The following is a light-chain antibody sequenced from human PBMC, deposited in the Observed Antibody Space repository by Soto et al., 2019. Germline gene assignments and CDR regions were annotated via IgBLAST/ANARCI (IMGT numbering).Light chain of an antibody. Sequence: QSVLTQPRSVSGSPGQSVTISCTGTSSDVAIYNYISWYQQHPGEAPKLMIHDVSERPSGVPDRFSGSKSGNTASLTISGLQAEDEAEYFCQSYDSSLTVVFGGGTKVTVL. J-gene: IGLJ2*01. V-gene: IGLV2-11*01. CDR3: QSYDSSLTVV. CDR1: SSDVAIYNY. CDR2: DVS.